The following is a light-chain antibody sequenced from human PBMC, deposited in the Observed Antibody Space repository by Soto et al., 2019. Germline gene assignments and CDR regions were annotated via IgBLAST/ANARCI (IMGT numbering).Light chain of an antibody. Sequence: EIVLTQSPGTLSLSPEERATLSCRASPSVGSTSLAWYQKKPGQAPRLLIYGASKGATGIPDRFRGSGSGTDFTLTVTRLEPEDFAVYYCLQYGSSPPTFGQGTKVEVK. J-gene: IGKJ1*01. CDR1: PSVGSTS. V-gene: IGKV3-20*01. CDR2: GAS. CDR3: LQYGSSPPT.